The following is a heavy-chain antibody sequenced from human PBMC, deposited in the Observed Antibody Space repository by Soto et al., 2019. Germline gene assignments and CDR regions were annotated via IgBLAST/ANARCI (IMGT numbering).Heavy chain of an antibody. CDR1: GYSFSDYY. J-gene: IGHJ5*02. D-gene: IGHD3-22*01. Sequence: QVQLEQSGAEVKKPGASVRVSCKASGYSFSDYYIHWVRQAPGQGLEWMGWIVPNNGGTKYAQKFQDRVTMTRDTSITTAYMELSRLRSDDTAVYYCARGTFDSSDIYFAGWFDPWGQGTLVTVSS. CDR2: IVPNNGGT. CDR3: ARGTFDSSDIYFAGWFDP. V-gene: IGHV1-2*02.